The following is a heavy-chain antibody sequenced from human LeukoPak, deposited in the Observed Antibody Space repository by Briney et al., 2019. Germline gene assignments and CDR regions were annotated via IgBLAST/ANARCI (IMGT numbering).Heavy chain of an antibody. V-gene: IGHV3-7*01. Sequence: GESLQISCAASGFHFNTFWMTRVRPAPGKGLGWVANINQEGSEKYYVDSVKGRFTISRDNAKNSLYLQVNSLRAEDTAVYYCARGSYYKDVWGKGTTVTVAS. CDR3: ARGSYYKDV. J-gene: IGHJ6*03. CDR1: GFHFNTFW. CDR2: INQEGSEK.